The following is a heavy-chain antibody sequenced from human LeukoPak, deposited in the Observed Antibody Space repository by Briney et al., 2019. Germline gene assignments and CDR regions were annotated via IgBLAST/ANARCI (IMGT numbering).Heavy chain of an antibody. Sequence: SETLSLTCTVSGGSISSYYWSWIRQPAGKGLEWIGRIYTSGSTNYNPSLKSRVTMSVDTSKNQCTLKVSSVTAADTAVYYCARVGDYALKDWGQGTLVTVSS. D-gene: IGHD4-17*01. CDR3: ARVGDYALKD. CDR1: GGSISSYY. V-gene: IGHV4-4*07. J-gene: IGHJ4*02. CDR2: IYTSGST.